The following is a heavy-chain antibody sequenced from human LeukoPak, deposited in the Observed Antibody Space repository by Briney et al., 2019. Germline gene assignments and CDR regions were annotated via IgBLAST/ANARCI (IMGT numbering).Heavy chain of an antibody. Sequence: SQTLSLTCAVSGGSISSGGYSWSWIRQPPGKGLEWIGYIYHSGGTYYNPSLKGRVTISVDRSKNQFSLKLNSVTAADTAVYYCARAPTVTSNGFDFWGQGTLVTVSS. CDR2: IYHSGGT. CDR3: ARAPTVTSNGFDF. CDR1: GGSISSGGYS. D-gene: IGHD4-17*01. V-gene: IGHV4-30-2*01. J-gene: IGHJ4*02.